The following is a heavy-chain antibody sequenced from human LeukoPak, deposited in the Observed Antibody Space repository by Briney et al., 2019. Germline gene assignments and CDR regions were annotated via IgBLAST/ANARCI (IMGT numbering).Heavy chain of an antibody. CDR3: VPSKWELLLGAY. D-gene: IGHD1-26*01. J-gene: IGHJ4*02. CDR2: INPNSGGT. Sequence: ASVKVSCKASGYTFTGYYMHWVRQAPGQGLEWMGWINPNSGGTNYAQKFQGRVTMTRDTSISTAYMELSRLRSDDTAVYYCVPSKWELLLGAYWGQGTLVTASS. CDR1: GYTFTGYY. V-gene: IGHV1-2*02.